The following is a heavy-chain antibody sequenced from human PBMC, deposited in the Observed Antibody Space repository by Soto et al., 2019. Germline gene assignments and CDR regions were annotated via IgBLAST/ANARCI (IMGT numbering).Heavy chain of an antibody. Sequence: QVQLVESGGGVVQPGRSLRLSCAASGFTFSSYAMHWVRQAPGKGLEWVAVISYDGSNKNHADTVKGRLTISRDNSKNTLYLQMNRPRAEDTAVYYCARGYDFWSGYYDPYGMDVWGQGTTFTVSS. D-gene: IGHD3-3*01. CDR3: ARGYDFWSGYYDPYGMDV. CDR2: ISYDGSNK. CDR1: GFTFSSYA. J-gene: IGHJ6*02. V-gene: IGHV3-30-3*01.